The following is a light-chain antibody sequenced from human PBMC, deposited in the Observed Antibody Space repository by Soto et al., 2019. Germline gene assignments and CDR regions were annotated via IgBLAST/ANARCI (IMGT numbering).Light chain of an antibody. J-gene: IGKJ4*01. Sequence: ESVLTQSPGTLSLSPGEKATLSCRASQSVSSSYLAWYQQKPGQAPRLLIYGASSRATGIPDRFSGSGSGTDLTLTISRLEPEDFAVYYCQQYGSSPLTFGGGTKVDI. CDR2: GAS. CDR3: QQYGSSPLT. CDR1: QSVSSSY. V-gene: IGKV3-20*01.